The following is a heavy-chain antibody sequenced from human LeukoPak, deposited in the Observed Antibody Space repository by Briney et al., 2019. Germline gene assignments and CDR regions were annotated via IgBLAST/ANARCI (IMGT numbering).Heavy chain of an antibody. CDR2: ISWNSGSI. CDR1: GFTFDDYA. J-gene: IGHJ4*02. Sequence: GRSLRLSCAASGFTFDDYAMHWVRQAPGKGLEWVSGISWNSGSIGYADSAKGRFTISRDNAKNSLYLQMNSLRAEDMALYYCAKGRGYYDSSGSLDYWGQGTLVTVSS. CDR3: AKGRGYYDSSGSLDY. V-gene: IGHV3-9*03. D-gene: IGHD3-22*01.